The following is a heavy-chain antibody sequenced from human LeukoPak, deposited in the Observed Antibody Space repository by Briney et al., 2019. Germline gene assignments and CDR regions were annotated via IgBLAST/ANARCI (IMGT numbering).Heavy chain of an antibody. J-gene: IGHJ6*02. Sequence: GGSLRLSCAASGFTFNSFAMNWVRQAPGKGLEWVSSISGSDGSSHYADFVKGRFAISRDNAKNSLYLQMNSLRAEDTAVYYCARLAVVAATEDPYYYKYGMDVWGQGTTVTVSS. V-gene: IGHV3-23*01. CDR2: ISGSDGSS. D-gene: IGHD2-15*01. CDR3: ARLAVVAATEDPYYYKYGMDV. CDR1: GFTFNSFA.